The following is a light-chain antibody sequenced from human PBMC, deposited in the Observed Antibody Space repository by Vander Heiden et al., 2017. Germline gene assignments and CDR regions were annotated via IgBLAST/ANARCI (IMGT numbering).Light chain of an antibody. CDR1: QSIGSW. J-gene: IGKJ1*01. Sequence: IQIAPSPSTLAAAVGDRVTITCRASQSIGSWLAWYQQKPGKATKLLIYKASTLATGIPSRFSGSGSGTDFTLTISSLQPDDFATYYCQQDNKEPPGFGQGTKLEIK. CDR2: KAS. CDR3: QQDNKEPPG. V-gene: IGKV1-5*03.